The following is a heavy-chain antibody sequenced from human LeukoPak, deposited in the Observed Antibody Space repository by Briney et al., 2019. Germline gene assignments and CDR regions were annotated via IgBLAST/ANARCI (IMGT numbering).Heavy chain of an antibody. CDR3: ARDPQVGAIYYFDY. CDR2: INPSGGST. Sequence: ASVKVSCKASGYTFTSYYMHWVRQAPGQGLEWMGIINPSGGSTSYALEFQGRVTMTRGTSTSTVYMELSSLRSEDTAVYYCARDPQVGAIYYFDYWGQGTLVTVSS. V-gene: IGHV1-46*01. J-gene: IGHJ4*02. D-gene: IGHD1-26*01. CDR1: GYTFTSYY.